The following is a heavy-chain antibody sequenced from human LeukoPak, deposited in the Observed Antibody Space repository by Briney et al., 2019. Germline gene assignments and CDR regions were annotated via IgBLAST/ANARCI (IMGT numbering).Heavy chain of an antibody. J-gene: IGHJ4*02. Sequence: ASVKVSCKASGYTFTSYDINWVRHATGQGLEWMGWMSPNSGDTGYAQKFQGRVTMTRDTSISTAFMELTSLKSEDTAVYYCVRGPPNWGFDFWGQGALVTVFS. CDR3: VRGPPNWGFDF. CDR1: GYTFTSYD. CDR2: MSPNSGDT. V-gene: IGHV1-8*01. D-gene: IGHD7-27*01.